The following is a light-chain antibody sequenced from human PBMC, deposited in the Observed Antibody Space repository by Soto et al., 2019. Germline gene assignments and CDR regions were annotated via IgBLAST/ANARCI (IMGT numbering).Light chain of an antibody. J-gene: IGKJ2*01. V-gene: IGKV3-11*01. Sequence: DIVLTQSPATLSLSPGERATLSCRASQSVSSYLAWYQQKPGQAPRLLIYDASNRATGIPARFSGSGSGTVFALSISRPEPEDFAVYYCQQSSNGPPTTFGQGTKLEIK. CDR1: QSVSSY. CDR3: QQSSNGPPTT. CDR2: DAS.